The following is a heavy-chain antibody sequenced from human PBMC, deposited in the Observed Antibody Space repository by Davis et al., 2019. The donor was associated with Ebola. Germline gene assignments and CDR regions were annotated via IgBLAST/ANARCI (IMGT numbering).Heavy chain of an antibody. CDR1: GYNFTTYY. Sequence: PGGSLRLSCKGSGYNFTTYYIAWVRQMPGKGLEWMGIIYPGDSDTRYSPSFQGQVTISADKSISTAYLQWSSLKASDTAMYYCARSGGRGWYFDLWGRGTLVTVSS. J-gene: IGHJ2*01. CDR2: IYPGDSDT. D-gene: IGHD3-16*01. V-gene: IGHV5-51*01. CDR3: ARSGGRGWYFDL.